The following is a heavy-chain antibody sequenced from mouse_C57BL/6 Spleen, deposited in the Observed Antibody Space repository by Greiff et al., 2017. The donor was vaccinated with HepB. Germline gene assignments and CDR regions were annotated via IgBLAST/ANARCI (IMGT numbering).Heavy chain of an antibody. CDR2: INPYNGGT. CDR1: GYTFTDYY. Sequence: VQLQQSGPVLVKPGASVKMSCKASGYTFTDYYMNWVKQSHGKSLEWIGVINPYNGGTSYNQKFKGKATLTVDKSSSTAYMELNSLTSKDSAVYYCARGRVSYYFDYWGQGTTLTVSS. CDR3: ARGRVSYYFDY. V-gene: IGHV1-19*01. J-gene: IGHJ2*01.